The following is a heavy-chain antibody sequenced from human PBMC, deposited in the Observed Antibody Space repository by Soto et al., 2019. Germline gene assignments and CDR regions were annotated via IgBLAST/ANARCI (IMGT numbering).Heavy chain of an antibody. Sequence: GGSLRLSCAASGFIFSRYEMNWVRQAPGKGLEWVSYINTRGNTIHYADSVKGRFTVSRDNAENSLYLQMNSLRAEDTAVYYCARDIHHYDSSGYKDYWGQGTLVTVSS. J-gene: IGHJ4*02. CDR2: INTRGNTI. CDR1: GFIFSRYE. D-gene: IGHD3-22*01. CDR3: ARDIHHYDSSGYKDY. V-gene: IGHV3-48*03.